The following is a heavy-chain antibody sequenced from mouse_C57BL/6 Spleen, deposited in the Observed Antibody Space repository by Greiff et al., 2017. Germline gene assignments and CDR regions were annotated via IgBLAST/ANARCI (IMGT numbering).Heavy chain of an antibody. J-gene: IGHJ3*01. CDR3: TSRGPAWFAY. CDR2: IRNKANNHAT. V-gene: IGHV6-6*01. D-gene: IGHD3-3*01. Sequence: EVHLVESGGSLVQPGGSMKLSCAASGFTFSDAWMDWVRQSPEKGLEWVAEIRNKANNHATYYAESVKGRFTISRDDSKSSVYLQMNSLRAEDTGIYYCTSRGPAWFAYWGQGTLVTVSA. CDR1: GFTFSDAW.